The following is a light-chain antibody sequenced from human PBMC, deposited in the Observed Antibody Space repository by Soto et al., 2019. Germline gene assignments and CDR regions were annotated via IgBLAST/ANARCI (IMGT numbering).Light chain of an antibody. Sequence: DIQMTQSPSSLSASVGDRVTITCRASQSISRYLHWYQQKPGKAPKLLMYAASSLQGGVPSRFSGSGSGTDFILTISSLQPEDSATYYCQQSYSNLWTFGQGTKVEIK. J-gene: IGKJ1*01. CDR2: AAS. CDR3: QQSYSNLWT. V-gene: IGKV1-39*01. CDR1: QSISRY.